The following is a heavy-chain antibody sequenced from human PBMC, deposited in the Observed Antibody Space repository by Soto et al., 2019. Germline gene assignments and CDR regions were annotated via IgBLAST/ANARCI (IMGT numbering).Heavy chain of an antibody. D-gene: IGHD2-21*02. J-gene: IGHJ4*02. Sequence: QVQLQESGPGLVKPSQTLSLTCTVSGGSISSGGYYWSGIRQHPGKGLAWIGYIYYSGSTYYNPSLTCRVTISVDTSKNQFSLKLSSVTAADTAVYYCASECGGDCYLDYWGQGTLVTVSS. V-gene: IGHV4-31*03. CDR1: GGSISSGGYY. CDR3: ASECGGDCYLDY. CDR2: IYYSGST.